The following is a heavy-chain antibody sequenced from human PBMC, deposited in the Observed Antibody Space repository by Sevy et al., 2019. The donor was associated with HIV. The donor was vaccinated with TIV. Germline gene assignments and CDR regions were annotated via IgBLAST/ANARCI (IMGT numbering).Heavy chain of an antibody. V-gene: IGHV3-15*01. CDR3: TTANWGTAYYYYYGMDV. CDR2: IKSKTDGGTT. CDR1: GFTFSNAW. Sequence: GGSLRLSCAASGFTFSNAWMSWVRQAPGKGLEWVGRIKSKTDGGTTDYAAPVKGRFTISRDDSKNTLYLQMNSLKTEYTAVYYCTTANWGTAYYYYYGMDVWGPGTTLTVSS. J-gene: IGHJ6*02. D-gene: IGHD7-27*01.